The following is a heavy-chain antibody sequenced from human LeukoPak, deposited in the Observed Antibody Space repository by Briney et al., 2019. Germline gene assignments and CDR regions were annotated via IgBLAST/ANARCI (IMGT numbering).Heavy chain of an antibody. J-gene: IGHJ5*02. CDR2: IYTSGST. V-gene: IGHV4-61*02. CDR3: ARGLAAAAST. CDR1: GGSISSGSYY. D-gene: IGHD6-13*01. Sequence: SQTLSLTCTVSGGSISSGSYYWSWIRQPAGKGLEWIGRIYTSGSTNYNPSLKSRVTISVDTSKDQFSLKLSSVTAADTAVYYCARGLAAAASTWGQGTLVTVSS.